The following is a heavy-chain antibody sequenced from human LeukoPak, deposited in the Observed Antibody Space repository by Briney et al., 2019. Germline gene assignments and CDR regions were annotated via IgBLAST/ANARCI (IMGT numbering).Heavy chain of an antibody. J-gene: IGHJ1*01. Sequence: PSETLSLTCAVYGGSFSGYYWSWIRQPPGKGLEWIGEINHRGSTNYNPSLKSRVTISVDTSKNQFSLKLSSVTAADTAVYYCALGYCGGGSCYAREYFQHWGQGTLVTVSS. CDR2: INHRGST. D-gene: IGHD2-15*01. V-gene: IGHV4-34*01. CDR3: ALGYCGGGSCYAREYFQH. CDR1: GGSFSGYY.